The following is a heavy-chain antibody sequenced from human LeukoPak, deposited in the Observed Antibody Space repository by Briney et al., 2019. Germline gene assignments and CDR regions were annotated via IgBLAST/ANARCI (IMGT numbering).Heavy chain of an antibody. CDR1: GFTFSSYA. Sequence: AGGSLRLSCAASGFTFSSYAMHWVRQAPGKGLEWVAVISYDGSNIYYADSVKGRFTISRDNSKDSLYLQMNSLRAEDTAVYYCATNEPYWGQGTLVTVSS. D-gene: IGHD1-1*01. V-gene: IGHV3-30*04. CDR3: ATNEPY. J-gene: IGHJ4*02. CDR2: ISYDGSNI.